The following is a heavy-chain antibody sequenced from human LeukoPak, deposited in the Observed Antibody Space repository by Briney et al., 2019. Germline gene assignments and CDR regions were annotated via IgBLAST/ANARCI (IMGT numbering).Heavy chain of an antibody. CDR1: GGSISSYY. CDR3: ARSTYYYDSSGYFVGYFQH. Sequence: SETLSLTCTVSGGSISSYYWSWIRQPPGKGLEWIGYIFYTGSTNYNPSLKSRVTISVDTSKNQFPLKLNSVTAADTAVYYCARSTYYYDSSGYFVGYFQHWGQGTLVTVSS. CDR2: IFYTGST. V-gene: IGHV4-59*01. D-gene: IGHD3-22*01. J-gene: IGHJ1*01.